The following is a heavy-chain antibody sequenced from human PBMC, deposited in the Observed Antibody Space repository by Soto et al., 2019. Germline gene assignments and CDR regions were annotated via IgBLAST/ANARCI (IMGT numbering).Heavy chain of an antibody. Sequence: EVQLLESGGGLVQPGGSLRLSCAASGFTFSSSAMSWVRQAPGKGLDWVSAISGNGDTTYYADSVKGRFTISSDISKNTLYLQMNSLRDEDTAVYYCAKIRGYDLGSTTFQHWGQGTLVTVSS. V-gene: IGHV3-23*01. CDR3: AKIRGYDLGSTTFQH. J-gene: IGHJ1*01. CDR1: GFTFSSSA. CDR2: ISGNGDTT. D-gene: IGHD5-12*01.